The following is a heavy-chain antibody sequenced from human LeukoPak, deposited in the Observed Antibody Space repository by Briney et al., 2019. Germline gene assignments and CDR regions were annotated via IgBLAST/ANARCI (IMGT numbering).Heavy chain of an antibody. CDR2: MNPNSGNT. CDR3: ARALQYYDILTGYYKGYYYYYMDV. D-gene: IGHD3-9*01. V-gene: IGHV1-8*01. Sequence: ASVKVSCKASGYTLTSYDINWVRQATGQGLERMGWMNPNSGNTGYAQKFQGRVTMTRNTSISTAYMELSSLRSEDTAVYYCARALQYYDILTGYYKGYYYYYMDVWGKGTTVTVSS. CDR1: GYTLTSYD. J-gene: IGHJ6*03.